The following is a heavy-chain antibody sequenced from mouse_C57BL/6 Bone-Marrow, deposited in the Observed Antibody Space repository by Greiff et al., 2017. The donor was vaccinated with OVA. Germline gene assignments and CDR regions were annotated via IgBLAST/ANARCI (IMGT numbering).Heavy chain of an antibody. CDR2: IYPRSGDT. CDR3: ARECYYCSTHSDY. Sequence: VQLQESGAELARPGASVRLSCKASGYTFTSYGISWVKQRTGQGLEWMGEIYPRSGDTYYNENFKGKGTLTAAKSSSTAYMELRSLTSEDSAVYFCARECYYCSTHSDYWGQGTTLTVSS. V-gene: IGHV1-81*01. CDR1: GYTFTSYG. D-gene: IGHD1-1*01. J-gene: IGHJ2*01.